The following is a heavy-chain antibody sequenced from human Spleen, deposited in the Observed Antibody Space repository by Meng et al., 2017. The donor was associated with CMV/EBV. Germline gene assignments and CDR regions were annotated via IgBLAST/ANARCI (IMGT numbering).Heavy chain of an antibody. CDR3: ARSGYADYYGLDV. J-gene: IGHJ6*02. CDR2: IGGSGDTT. CDR1: GFTFSHYA. V-gene: IGHV3-23*01. D-gene: IGHD5-12*01. Sequence: GESLKISCSASGFTFSHYAMNWVRQAPGKGLEWVSAIGGSGDTTYHAGSVKGRFSISRDNFKNTLFLQMNSLRAEDTAVYYCARSGYADYYGLDVWGQGTTVTVSS.